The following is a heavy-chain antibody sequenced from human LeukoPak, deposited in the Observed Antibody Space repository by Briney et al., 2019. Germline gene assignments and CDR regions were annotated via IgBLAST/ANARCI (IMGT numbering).Heavy chain of an antibody. Sequence: GGSLRLSCAASGFPFSNFPMTWARQGPGKGLEWVSGISGSGDTTYYADSEKGRFTTSRDNFRNTLYLQMNSLTVADTAVYFCARGSFKAVAGSLDYWGQGILVTVSS. CDR3: ARGSFKAVAGSLDY. CDR2: ISGSGDTT. V-gene: IGHV3-23*01. J-gene: IGHJ4*02. D-gene: IGHD6-19*01. CDR1: GFPFSNFP.